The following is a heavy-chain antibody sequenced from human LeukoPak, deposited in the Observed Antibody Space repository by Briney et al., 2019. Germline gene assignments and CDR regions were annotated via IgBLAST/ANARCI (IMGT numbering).Heavy chain of an antibody. Sequence: GGSLRLSCVDSGFTFTNAWMSWVRQAPGKGLEWIGRIRSKTDGETTNYAEPVRGRFTISRDDSKSAVYLQMNSLKIEDTAVYYCTTDLGTYYHGSQRLIPIDYWGQGTLVTVSS. CDR1: GFTFTNAW. CDR3: TTDLGTYYHGSQRLIPIDY. V-gene: IGHV3-15*01. D-gene: IGHD3-10*01. J-gene: IGHJ4*02. CDR2: IRSKTDGETT.